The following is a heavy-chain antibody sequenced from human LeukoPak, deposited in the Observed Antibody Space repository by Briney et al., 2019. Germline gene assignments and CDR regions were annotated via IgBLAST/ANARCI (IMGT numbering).Heavy chain of an antibody. V-gene: IGHV4-59*01. CDR1: GGSISSYY. J-gene: IGHJ5*02. CDR2: IYYSGST. Sequence: SETLSLTCTVSGGSISSYYWSWIRQPPGKGLEWIGYIYYSGSTNYNPSLKSRVTISVDTSKNQFSLKLSSVTAADMAVYYCARGGFIPYNWFDPWGQGTLVTVSS. CDR3: ARGGFIPYNWFDP. D-gene: IGHD3-16*01.